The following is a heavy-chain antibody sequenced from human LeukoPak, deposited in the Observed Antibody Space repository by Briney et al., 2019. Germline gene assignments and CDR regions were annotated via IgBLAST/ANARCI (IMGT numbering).Heavy chain of an antibody. CDR3: ATIAVAPYY. J-gene: IGHJ4*02. CDR1: GGSFSGYY. V-gene: IGHV4-34*01. CDR2: INHSGST. Sequence: PSETLSLTCAVYGGSFSGYYWSWIRQPPGKGLEWIGEINHSGSTNYNPSLKSRVTISVDTSKNQFSLKLSSVTAADTAVYYCATIAVAPYYWGQGTLVTVSS. D-gene: IGHD6-19*01.